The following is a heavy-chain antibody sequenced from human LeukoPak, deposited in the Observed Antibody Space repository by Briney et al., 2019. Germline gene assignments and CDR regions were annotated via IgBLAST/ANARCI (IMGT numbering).Heavy chain of an antibody. CDR3: AKDLTSGGSLFDY. J-gene: IGHJ4*02. D-gene: IGHD2-15*01. V-gene: IGHV3-23*01. CDR2: ISGGGGST. Sequence: GGSLRLSCAASGFTFSSYGMSWVRQAPGKGLEWVSAISGGGGSTYYADSVKGRFTIARDNSRNTLYLQMNSLRAEDTAVYYCAKDLTSGGSLFDYWGQGTLVTVSS. CDR1: GFTFSSYG.